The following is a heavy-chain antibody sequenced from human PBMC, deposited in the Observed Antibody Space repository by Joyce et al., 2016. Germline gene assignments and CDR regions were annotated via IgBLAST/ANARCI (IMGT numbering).Heavy chain of an antibody. CDR3: TRSSRTGYTAGWPDFDY. CDR2: RSDDGSHK. Sequence: QVPLLESGGGVAQPGRSLRLSCAASEFAFSSHAMHWVRQGPGKGLEGVAVRSDDGSHKYYADSVRGRFTISRDNSQNTLYLQMNSLRVEDTAVYYCTRSSRTGYTAGWPDFDYWGQGTLVTVSS. CDR1: EFAFSSHA. V-gene: IGHV3-30*03. D-gene: IGHD2-2*02. J-gene: IGHJ4*02.